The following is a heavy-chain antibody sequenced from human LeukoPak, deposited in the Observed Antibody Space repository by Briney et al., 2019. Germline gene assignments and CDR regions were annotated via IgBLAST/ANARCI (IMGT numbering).Heavy chain of an antibody. D-gene: IGHD3-10*01. J-gene: IGHJ4*02. V-gene: IGHV3-9*01. CDR2: ISWNSGSI. CDR3: AKASGSGTYYLSPSDY. CDR1: GFTFSSYA. Sequence: PGGSLRLSCAASGFTFSSYAMSWVRQAPRKGLEWVSGISWNSGSIAYADSVKGRFTISRDNAKNSLYLQMNSLRAEDTALYYCAKASGSGTYYLSPSDYWGQGTLATVSS.